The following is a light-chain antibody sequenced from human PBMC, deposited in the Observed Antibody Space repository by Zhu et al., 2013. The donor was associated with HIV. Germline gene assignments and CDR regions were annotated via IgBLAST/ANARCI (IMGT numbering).Light chain of an antibody. CDR1: QSVSKNY. CDR2: GAS. V-gene: IGKV3-20*01. J-gene: IGKJ1*01. CDR3: QRYGSSVTWT. Sequence: EIVLTQSPGTLSLSPGERATLSCRASQSVSKNYLVWFQQKPGQAPRLLIYGASSRATGTPDRFSGSGSGRDLTLTISRLEPEDFGLYYCQRYGSSVTWTFGQGTKVEI.